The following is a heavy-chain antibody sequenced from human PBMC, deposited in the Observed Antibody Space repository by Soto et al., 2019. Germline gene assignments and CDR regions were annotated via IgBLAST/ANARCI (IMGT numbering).Heavy chain of an antibody. D-gene: IGHD3-22*01. CDR2: IYYSGST. CDR3: ASGLSSGYLGGGLWYFDL. V-gene: IGHV4-59*01. Sequence: QVQLQESGPGLVKPSETLSLTCTVSGGSISSYYWSWIRQPPGKGLEWIGYIYYSGSTNYNPSLKGPGTISVDTCKNQFSLKLSSVTAADTAVYYCASGLSSGYLGGGLWYFDLWGRGTLVTVSS. J-gene: IGHJ2*01. CDR1: GGSISSYY.